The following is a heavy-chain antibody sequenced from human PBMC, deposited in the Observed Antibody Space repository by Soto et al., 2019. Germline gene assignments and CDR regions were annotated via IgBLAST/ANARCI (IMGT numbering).Heavy chain of an antibody. CDR1: GFTFSSYG. J-gene: IGHJ6*02. Sequence: GGSLRLSCAASGFTFSSYGMHWVRQAPGKGLEWVAVISYDGSHKYSADSVKGRFTISRDNSKNTLYLQMSSLRAEDKAVYYCAKDSRCNMIVKEQPGMDVWGQGSTVTVSS. V-gene: IGHV3-30*18. CDR3: AKDSRCNMIVKEQPGMDV. CDR2: ISYDGSHK. D-gene: IGHD3-16*01.